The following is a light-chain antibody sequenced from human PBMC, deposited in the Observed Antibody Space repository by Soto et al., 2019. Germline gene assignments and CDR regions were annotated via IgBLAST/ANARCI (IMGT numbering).Light chain of an antibody. Sequence: DIQMTQSPSTSSASARNIITITFRASHSITISLAWYQQKPGKAPKLLIYDASTLESGVPSRFSGSGSGTEFTLTITSLQPDDFATYYCQQFHSFPITFGHGTRLEIK. V-gene: IGKV1-5*01. CDR2: DAS. J-gene: IGKJ5*01. CDR1: HSITIS. CDR3: QQFHSFPIT.